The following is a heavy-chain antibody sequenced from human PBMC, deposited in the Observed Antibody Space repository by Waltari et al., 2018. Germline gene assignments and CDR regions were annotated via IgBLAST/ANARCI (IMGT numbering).Heavy chain of an antibody. V-gene: IGHV4-38-2*01. CDR2: VYHSGST. CDR1: GSSISSGYY. J-gene: IGHJ4*02. D-gene: IGHD2-15*01. CDR3: ARPTRGVVVVADWGY. Sequence: QVQLQESGPGLVKPSETLSLTCAVSGSSISSGYYWGWIRQPPGKGMEGIGSVYHSGSTYYNPALKSRVTISVDTSKNQFSLKLSSVTAADTAIYYCARPTRGVVVVADWGYWGQGTLVTVSS.